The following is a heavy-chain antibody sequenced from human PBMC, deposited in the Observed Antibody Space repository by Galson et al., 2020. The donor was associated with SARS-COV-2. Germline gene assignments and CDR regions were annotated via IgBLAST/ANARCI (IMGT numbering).Heavy chain of an antibody. Sequence: GGSLRLSCAASGFTFSSYAMHWVRQAPGKGLEWVAVISYDGSNKYYADSVKGRFTISRDNSKNTLYLQMNSLRAEDTDVYYCARPMWIVAGAFDIWGQGTMVTVSS. J-gene: IGHJ3*02. D-gene: IGHD2-15*01. CDR3: ARPMWIVAGAFDI. CDR1: GFTFSSYA. V-gene: IGHV3-30*01. CDR2: ISYDGSNK.